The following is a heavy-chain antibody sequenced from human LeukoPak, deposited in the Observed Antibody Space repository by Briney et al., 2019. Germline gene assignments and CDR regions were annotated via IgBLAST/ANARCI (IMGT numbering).Heavy chain of an antibody. CDR2: IYYSGST. V-gene: IGHV4-59*01. D-gene: IGHD1-26*01. J-gene: IGHJ4*02. CDR1: GGSISTYY. CDR3: ARHSGTYYDFDY. Sequence: SETLSLTCTVSGGSISTYYWSWIRQPPGKGLEWIGYIYYSGSTNYNPSLKSRVTISVDTSKNQFSLRLSSVTAAHTAVYYCARHSGTYYDFDYWGQGTLVTVSS.